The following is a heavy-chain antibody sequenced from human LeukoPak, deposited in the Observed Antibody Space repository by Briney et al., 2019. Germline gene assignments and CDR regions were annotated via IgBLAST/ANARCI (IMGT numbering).Heavy chain of an antibody. V-gene: IGHV3-74*01. CDR2: INSDGSTT. CDR1: GFTFSSYL. J-gene: IGHJ4*02. CDR3: AKHVSGSLFYFDY. Sequence: GGSLRLSRAATGFTFSSYLMHWVRQAPGKGLVWVSRINSDGSTTDYADSVKGRFTISRDNAKNTLYLQMNSLGAEDTAVYYCAKHVSGSLFYFDYWGQRTMVTVSS. D-gene: IGHD3-10*01.